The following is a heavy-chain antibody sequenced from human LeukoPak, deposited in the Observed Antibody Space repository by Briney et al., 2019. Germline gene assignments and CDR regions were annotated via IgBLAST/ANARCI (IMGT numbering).Heavy chain of an antibody. CDR3: AREGSSGYYPY. J-gene: IGHJ4*02. Sequence: GGSLRLSCAASGFTVSSSYISWVRQAPGKGLEWVSVIYAGDSTYYADSVKGRFIISRDNSKNTVYLQMDSLRAEDTAVYYCAREGSSGYYPYWGQGILVTVSS. CDR2: IYAGDST. D-gene: IGHD3-22*01. CDR1: GFTVSSSY. V-gene: IGHV3-53*01.